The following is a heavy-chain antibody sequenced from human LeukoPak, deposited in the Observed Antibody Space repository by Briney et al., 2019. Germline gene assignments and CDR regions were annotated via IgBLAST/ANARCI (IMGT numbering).Heavy chain of an antibody. CDR1: GFTFSSYG. CDR2: ISGSGGST. J-gene: IGHJ6*03. Sequence: PGGSLRLSCAASGFTFSSYGMSWVRQAPGKGLEWVSAISGSGGSTYYADSVKGRFTISRDNSKNTLYLQMNSLRAEDTAVYYCAKAPSARNYYYYMDVWGKGTTVTVSS. CDR3: AKAPSARNYYYYMDV. D-gene: IGHD5-18*01. V-gene: IGHV3-23*01.